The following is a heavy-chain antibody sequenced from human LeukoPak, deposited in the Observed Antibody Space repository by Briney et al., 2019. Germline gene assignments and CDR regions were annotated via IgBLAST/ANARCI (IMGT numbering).Heavy chain of an antibody. CDR2: INHSGST. J-gene: IGHJ4*02. Sequence: SETLSLTCAVYGGSFSGYYWSWIRQPPGKGLEWIGEINHSGSTNYNPSLKSRVTISVDTSKNQFSLKLSSVTAADTAVYYCARHFSVYSSGWYAYWGQGTLVTVSS. D-gene: IGHD6-19*01. CDR1: GGSFSGYY. CDR3: ARHFSVYSSGWYAY. V-gene: IGHV4-34*01.